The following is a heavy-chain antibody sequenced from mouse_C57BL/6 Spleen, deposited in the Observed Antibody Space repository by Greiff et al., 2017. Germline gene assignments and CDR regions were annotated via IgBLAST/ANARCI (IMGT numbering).Heavy chain of an antibody. V-gene: IGHV1-18*01. CDR1: GYTFTDYN. Sequence: EVQLQQSGPELVKPGASVKIPCKASGYTFTDYNMDWVKQSHGKSLEWIGDINPNNGCTIYNQKFKGKATLTVDKSSSTAYMELRSLTSEDTAVYYCAREGKYDYDETWFAYWGQGTLVTVSA. D-gene: IGHD2-4*01. CDR3: AREGKYDYDETWFAY. CDR2: INPNNGCT. J-gene: IGHJ3*01.